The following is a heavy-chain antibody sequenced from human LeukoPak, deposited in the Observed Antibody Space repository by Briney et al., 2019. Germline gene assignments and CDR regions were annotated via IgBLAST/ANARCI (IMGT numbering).Heavy chain of an antibody. Sequence: GGSLRLSCAASGFTFSSYAMSWVRQAPGKGLEWVSAISGSGGSTYYADSVKGRFTISRDSAKNSLHLQMNSLRAEDTAVYYCARENPPTNWFDPWGQGTLVTVSS. CDR2: ISGSGGST. V-gene: IGHV3-23*01. J-gene: IGHJ5*02. CDR3: ARENPPTNWFDP. CDR1: GFTFSSYA.